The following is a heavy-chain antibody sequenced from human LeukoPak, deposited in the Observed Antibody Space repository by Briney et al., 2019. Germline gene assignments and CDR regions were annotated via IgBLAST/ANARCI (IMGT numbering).Heavy chain of an antibody. J-gene: IGHJ4*02. V-gene: IGHV3-21*01. D-gene: IGHD1-26*01. CDR1: GFTFSSYS. CDR3: ARAGGSYDYYFDY. Sequence: GGSLRLSCAASGFTFSSYSMNWVRQAPGKGLEWVSSISSSSSYIYYADSVKGRFTISRDNAKNSLYLQMNSLRAEDTAVYYCARAGGSYDYYFDYWGQGTLVTVSS. CDR2: ISSSSSYI.